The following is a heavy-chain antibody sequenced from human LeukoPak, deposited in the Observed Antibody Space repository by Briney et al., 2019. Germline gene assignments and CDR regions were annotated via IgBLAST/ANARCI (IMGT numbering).Heavy chain of an antibody. J-gene: IGHJ5*02. D-gene: IGHD1-14*01. CDR1: GFNFVSFA. V-gene: IGHV3-30-3*01. CDR3: ARDLYPNHPLFDP. CDR2: ISYDGGNK. Sequence: GGSLRLSCAASGFNFVSFAMHWVRQAPGKGLEWVAVISYDGGNKQYIDSVKGRFTISRDNSKNMLYLQMSSLRSEDTAVYYCARDLYPNHPLFDPWGQGTLVTVSS.